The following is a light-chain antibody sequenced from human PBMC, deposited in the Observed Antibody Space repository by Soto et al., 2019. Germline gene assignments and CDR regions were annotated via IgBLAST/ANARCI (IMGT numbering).Light chain of an antibody. Sequence: EIVLTQSPATLSLSPGETATLSCRASQSVSSHLAWYQQKPGQAPRLLIYEASKRATGIPTRFSGSGSGIDFTLTISSLETEDFAVYYCQQRTNWPSTFGQGTKLEIK. CDR3: QQRTNWPST. CDR2: EAS. CDR1: QSVSSH. V-gene: IGKV3-11*01. J-gene: IGKJ2*02.